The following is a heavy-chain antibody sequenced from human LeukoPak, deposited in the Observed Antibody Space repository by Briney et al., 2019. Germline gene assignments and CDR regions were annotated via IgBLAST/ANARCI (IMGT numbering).Heavy chain of an antibody. V-gene: IGHV3-23*01. CDR2: ISGGGYT. Sequence: GGSLRLSCATSGFAFSDYAINWVRQAPGKGLEWVPTISGGGYTYYADSVEGRFTIYRDYVKNIVYLQMNRLSAEDTAVYYCAKGSNGWFGEFTNWGQGTLVTVSS. J-gene: IGHJ4*02. D-gene: IGHD3-10*01. CDR3: AKGSNGWFGEFTN. CDR1: GFAFSDYA.